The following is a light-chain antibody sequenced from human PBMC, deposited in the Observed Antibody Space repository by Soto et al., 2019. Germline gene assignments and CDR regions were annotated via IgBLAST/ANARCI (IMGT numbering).Light chain of an antibody. Sequence: QSVLTQPAPVSGSPGQSITIPCTGTSSDVGGYNYVSWYQQHPGKAPKLMIYEVSNRPLGVSNRFSGSKSGNTASLTISGLQAEDEADYYCTSYTSSSTLDVFGTGTKVTVL. CDR2: EVS. V-gene: IGLV2-14*01. CDR3: TSYTSSSTLDV. CDR1: SSDVGGYNY. J-gene: IGLJ1*01.